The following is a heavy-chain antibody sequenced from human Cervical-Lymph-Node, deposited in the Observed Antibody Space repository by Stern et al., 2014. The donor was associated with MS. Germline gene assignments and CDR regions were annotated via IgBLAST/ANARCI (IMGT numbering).Heavy chain of an antibody. J-gene: IGHJ4*01. V-gene: IGHV4-59*01. D-gene: IGHD2/OR15-2a*01. Sequence: VQLVESGPGLVKPSETLSLTCNGSGGSITNYYWSWIRQPPGKGLECIVYIYYSGSTNYNPSLKSRVTISVDTSKNQFSLKLSSVTPADTAVYYCARDKGMFFLWGQGTLVTVSS. CDR1: GGSITNYY. CDR3: ARDKGMFFL. CDR2: IYYSGST.